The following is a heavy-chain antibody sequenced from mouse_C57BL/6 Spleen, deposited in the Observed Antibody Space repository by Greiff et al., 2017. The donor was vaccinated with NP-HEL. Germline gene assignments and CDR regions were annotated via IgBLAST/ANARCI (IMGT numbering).Heavy chain of an antibody. D-gene: IGHD2-2*01. CDR1: GYAFSSYW. CDR3: ARGVTTVRGYYFDY. V-gene: IGHV1-80*01. Sequence: VQLQQSGAELVKPGASVKISCKASGYAFSSYWMNWVKQRPGKGLEWIGQIYPGDGDTNYNGKFKGKATLTADKSSSTAYIQLSSLTSEDSAVYFCARGVTTVRGYYFDYWGQGTTLTVSS. CDR2: IYPGDGDT. J-gene: IGHJ2*01.